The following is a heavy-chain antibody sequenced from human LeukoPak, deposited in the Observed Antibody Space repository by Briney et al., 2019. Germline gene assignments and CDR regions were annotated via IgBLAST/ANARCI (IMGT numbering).Heavy chain of an antibody. J-gene: IGHJ5*02. CDR1: GFTFSRYW. D-gene: IGHD3-22*01. Sequence: GGSLRLSCAASGFTFSRYWIHWVRQAPGKGLEWVSRINPDGSTTTYADSVKGRFTISRDNAKNTVYLQMNSLRAEETAVYYCARVLSGSWDWFDPWGQGTLVTVSS. V-gene: IGHV3-74*01. CDR2: INPDGSTT. CDR3: ARVLSGSWDWFDP.